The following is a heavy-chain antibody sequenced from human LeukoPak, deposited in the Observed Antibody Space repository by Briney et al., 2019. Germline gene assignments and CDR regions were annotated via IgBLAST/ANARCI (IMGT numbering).Heavy chain of an antibody. CDR2: INHSGST. Sequence: SETLSLTCAVYGGSFSGYYWSWIRQPPGKGLEWIGEINHSGSTNYNPSLKSRVTISVDTSKNQFSLKLSSVTAADTAVYYCAGVTVAGYYFDYWGQGTPVTVSS. D-gene: IGHD6-19*01. CDR3: AGVTVAGYYFDY. CDR1: GGSFSGYY. J-gene: IGHJ4*02. V-gene: IGHV4-34*01.